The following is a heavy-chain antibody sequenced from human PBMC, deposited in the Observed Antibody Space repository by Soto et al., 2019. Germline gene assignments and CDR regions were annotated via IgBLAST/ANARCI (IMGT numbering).Heavy chain of an antibody. CDR1: GGTCSSYA. V-gene: IGHV1-69*01. D-gene: IGHD2-2*01. J-gene: IGHJ5*02. CDR2: IIPIFGTA. CDR3: ARDLRAVCSSTSCYYNWFDP. Sequence: QVQLVQSGAEVKKPGSSVKVSCKASGGTCSSYAISWVRQAPGQGLEWMGGIIPIFGTANYAQKFQGRVTITADESTSTAYMELSSLRSEDTAVYYCARDLRAVCSSTSCYYNWFDPWGQGTLVTVSS.